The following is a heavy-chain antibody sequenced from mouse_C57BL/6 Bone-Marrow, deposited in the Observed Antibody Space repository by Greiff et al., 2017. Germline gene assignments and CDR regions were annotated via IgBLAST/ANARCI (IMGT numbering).Heavy chain of an antibody. D-gene: IGHD2-4*01. J-gene: IGHJ2*01. CDR1: GYAFTNYL. CDR3: ARSTMITCFDY. Sequence: QVQLKQSGAELVRPGTSVKVSCKASGYAFTNYLIEWVKQRPGQGLEWIGVINPGSGGTNYNEKFKGKATLTADKSSSTAYMQLSSLTSEDSAVYFCARSTMITCFDYWGQGTTLTVSS. CDR2: INPGSGGT. V-gene: IGHV1-54*01.